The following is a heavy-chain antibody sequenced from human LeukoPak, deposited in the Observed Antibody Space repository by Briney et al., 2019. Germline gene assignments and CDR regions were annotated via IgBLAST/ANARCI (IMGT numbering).Heavy chain of an antibody. V-gene: IGHV1-18*01. CDR1: GYTFTTYG. CDR2: ISPSNGNT. Sequence: ASVKVSCKASGYTFTTYGFSWVRQAPGQGLEWLGWISPSNGNTNYAQKLQGRVTMTTDTSKRTAYMDLRSLRSDDTAVYYCARTYYYDSRDLDYWGQGTLVTVSS. D-gene: IGHD3-22*01. J-gene: IGHJ4*02. CDR3: ARTYYYDSRDLDY.